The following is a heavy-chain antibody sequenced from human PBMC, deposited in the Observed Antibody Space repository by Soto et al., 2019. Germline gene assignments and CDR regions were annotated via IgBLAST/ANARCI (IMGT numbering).Heavy chain of an antibody. CDR2: INHSGSI. CDR1: GFTFSSYA. CDR3: ARVLGSSWLDSDYYGMDV. D-gene: IGHD6-13*01. V-gene: IGHV4-34*01. Sequence: LRLSCAASGFTFSSYAMSWVRQPPGKGLEWIGEINHSGSINYNPSLKSRVTISVDTSKNQFSLKLSSVTAADTAVYYCARVLGSSWLDSDYYGMDVWGQGTTVTVSS. J-gene: IGHJ6*02.